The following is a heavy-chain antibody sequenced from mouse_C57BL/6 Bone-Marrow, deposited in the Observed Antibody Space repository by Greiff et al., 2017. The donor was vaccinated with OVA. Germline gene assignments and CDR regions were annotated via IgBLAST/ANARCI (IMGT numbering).Heavy chain of an antibody. CDR2: IYPGDGDT. CDR1: GYAFSSSW. D-gene: IGHD4-1*01. CDR3: ARMGGPVPIDY. V-gene: IGHV1-82*01. J-gene: IGHJ2*01. Sequence: QVQLQQSGPELVKPGASVKISCKASGYAFSSSWMNWVKQRPGKGLEWIGRIYPGDGDTNYNGKFKGKATLTADKSSSTAYMQLSSLTSEDSAVYFCARMGGPVPIDYWGQGTTLTVSS.